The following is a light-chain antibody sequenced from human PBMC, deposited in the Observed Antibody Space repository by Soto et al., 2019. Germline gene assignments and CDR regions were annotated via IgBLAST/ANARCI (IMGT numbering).Light chain of an antibody. Sequence: QSVLTQPPSVSGAPGQRVTIPCTGSSSNLGAGYGVHWYQQLPGTALKLLIAGNTNRPSGVPDRFSASKSGTSASLTISGLQAEDEADYYCQSYDTSLSAVVFGGGTQLTVL. J-gene: IGLJ2*01. CDR2: GNT. V-gene: IGLV1-40*01. CDR3: QSYDTSLSAVV. CDR1: SSNLGAGYG.